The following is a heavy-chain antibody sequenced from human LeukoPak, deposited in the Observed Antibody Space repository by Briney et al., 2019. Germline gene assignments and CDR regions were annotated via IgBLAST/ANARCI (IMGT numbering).Heavy chain of an antibody. D-gene: IGHD1-14*01. Sequence: PGGSLRLSCAASGFTFSSYWINWVRQAPGKGLEWVAVINQDGSEKYYVDSVKGRFTISRDNAKNSLYLQMNSLRAEDTAVYYCVRDFRNAGDYWGQGTLVTVSS. CDR3: VRDFRNAGDY. CDR2: INQDGSEK. V-gene: IGHV3-7*01. CDR1: GFTFSSYW. J-gene: IGHJ4*02.